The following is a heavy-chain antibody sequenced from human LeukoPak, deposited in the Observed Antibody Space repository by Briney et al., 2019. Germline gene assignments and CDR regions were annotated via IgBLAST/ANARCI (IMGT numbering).Heavy chain of an antibody. CDR3: ARSELNDYFKY. CDR1: GGSFSGYY. Sequence: SETLSLTCAVYGGSFSGYYWSWIRQPPGKGLEWIGEINHSGSTNYNPSLKSRVTISVDTSKNQFSLQMTSVTAADTAMYYCARSELNDYFKYWGQGILVTVST. D-gene: IGHD1-7*01. CDR2: INHSGST. J-gene: IGHJ4*02. V-gene: IGHV4-34*01.